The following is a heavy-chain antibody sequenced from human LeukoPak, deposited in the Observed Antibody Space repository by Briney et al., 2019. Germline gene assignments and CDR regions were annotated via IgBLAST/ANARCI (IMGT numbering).Heavy chain of an antibody. CDR2: IYHSGST. Sequence: SGTLSLTCAVSGGSISSSNWWSWVRQPPGKGLEWIGEIYHSGSTYYNPSLKSRVTISVDRSKNQFSLKLSSVTAADTAVYYCAREKRYDSVQLRYYDYWGQGTLVTVSS. D-gene: IGHD3-9*01. J-gene: IGHJ4*02. CDR1: GGSISSSNW. CDR3: AREKRYDSVQLRYYDY. V-gene: IGHV4-4*02.